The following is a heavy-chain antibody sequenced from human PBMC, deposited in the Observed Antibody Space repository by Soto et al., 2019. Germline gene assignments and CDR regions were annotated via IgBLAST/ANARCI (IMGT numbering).Heavy chain of an antibody. CDR3: ARGGILPGYYXSY. CDR2: ISISGSSI. D-gene: IGHD3-9*01. CDR1: GFTFRDYY. J-gene: IGHJ4*02. Sequence: GSLRLSCAASGFTFRDYYMSWIRQAPGKGLEWISYISISGSSIYYADSVKGRFTISRDDAKNSLYLQMNSLRAEDTAVYYCARGGILPGYYXSYWGLGTLVTVSS. V-gene: IGHV3-11*01.